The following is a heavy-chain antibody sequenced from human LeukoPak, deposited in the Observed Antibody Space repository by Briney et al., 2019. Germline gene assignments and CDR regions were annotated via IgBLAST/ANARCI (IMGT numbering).Heavy chain of an antibody. V-gene: IGHV4-39*01. CDR2: IYYSGST. CDR1: GGSISSSSYY. D-gene: IGHD2-2*01. J-gene: IGHJ4*02. Sequence: PSETLSLTCTVSGGSISSSSYYWGWIRQPPGKGLEWIGSIYYSGSTYYNPFLKSRVTISVDTSKNQFSLKLSSVTAADTAVYYCARLVRQYQLDYWGQGTLVTVSS. CDR3: ARLVRQYQLDY.